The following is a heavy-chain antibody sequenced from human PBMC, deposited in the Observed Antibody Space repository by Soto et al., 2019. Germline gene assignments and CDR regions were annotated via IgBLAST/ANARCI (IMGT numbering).Heavy chain of an antibody. CDR3: ASSPPKYAFEL. V-gene: IGHV4-30-4*01. CDR2: IYYSGST. Sequence: QGQLQESGPGVVRPSQTLSLTCTVSGASISSGDHYWTWIRQPPGKGLEWIGYIYYSGSTFYNPSLNSRVTMSIDMSKSQFSLNLRAVTAADTAVYYCASSPPKYAFELWGQGTRVIVSS. CDR1: GASISSGDHY. J-gene: IGHJ3*01. D-gene: IGHD6-6*01.